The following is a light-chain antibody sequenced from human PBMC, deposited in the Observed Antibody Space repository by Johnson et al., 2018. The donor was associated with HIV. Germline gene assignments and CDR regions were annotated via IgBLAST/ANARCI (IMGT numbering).Light chain of an antibody. CDR3: GTWDGSLSVYV. CDR1: SSNIGNNY. V-gene: IGLV1-51*01. J-gene: IGLJ1*01. CDR2: DNN. Sequence: QSVLTQPPSVSAAPGQKVTISCSGSSSNIGNNYVSWYQQLPGTAPKLLIYDNNKRPSGIPARFSGSESATSATLDITGLQTGDEADYYFGTWDGSLSVYVCGAGTEVTVL.